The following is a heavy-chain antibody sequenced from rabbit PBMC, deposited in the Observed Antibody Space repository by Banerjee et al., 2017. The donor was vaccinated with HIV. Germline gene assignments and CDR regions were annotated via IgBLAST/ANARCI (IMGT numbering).Heavy chain of an antibody. CDR2: IYTDSDGT. V-gene: IGHV1S43*01. J-gene: IGHJ4*01. CDR1: GFSFSSGYY. Sequence: QEQLVEYGGDLVKPGASLTLTCKASGFSFSSGYYLSWVRQAPGKGLELIACIYTDSDGTWYASWVNGRFTITRSTSLNTVTLQMTSLTAADTATYFCARDLAGVIGWNFGLWGPGTLVTVS. CDR3: ARDLAGVIGWNFGL. D-gene: IGHD4-1*01.